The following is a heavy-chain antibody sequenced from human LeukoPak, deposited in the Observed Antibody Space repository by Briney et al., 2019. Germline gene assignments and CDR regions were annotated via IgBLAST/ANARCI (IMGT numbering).Heavy chain of an antibody. CDR2: ISAYNGNT. Sequence: ASVKLSCKASGYTFTSYGISWVRQAPGQGLEWMGWISAYNGNTNYAQKLQGRVTMTTDTSTSTAYMELRSLRSDDTAVYYCAREDIVATLRHAVYYYYGMDVWGQGTTVTVSS. CDR1: GYTFTSYG. D-gene: IGHD5-12*01. J-gene: IGHJ6*02. CDR3: AREDIVATLRHAVYYYYGMDV. V-gene: IGHV1-18*01.